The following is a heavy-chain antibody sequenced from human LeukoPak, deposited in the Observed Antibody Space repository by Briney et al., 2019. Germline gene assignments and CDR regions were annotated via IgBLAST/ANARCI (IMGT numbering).Heavy chain of an antibody. Sequence: PGGSLRLSCTASGFTFSDCDMSWVRQAPGQGLEWVSSISYRSRPIYYADSVKGRFTISRDNAKNSLYLQMYSLRAGDTAVYYCARAYPPLRTAAAGDQWGQGTLVTVSS. V-gene: IGHV3-21*01. J-gene: IGHJ4*02. CDR3: ARAYPPLRTAAAGDQ. CDR1: GFTFSDCD. CDR2: ISYRSRPI. D-gene: IGHD6-13*01.